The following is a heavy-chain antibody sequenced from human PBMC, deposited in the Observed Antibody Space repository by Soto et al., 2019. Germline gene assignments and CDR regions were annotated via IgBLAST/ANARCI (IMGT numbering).Heavy chain of an antibody. V-gene: IGHV4-59*12. CDR1: GGSISNSC. CDR3: ARGMTTVTTYDY. CDR2: NYYSGST. J-gene: IGHJ4*02. D-gene: IGHD4-4*01. Sequence: PSETLSLTCTVSGGSISNSCWSCIRESPGKGLEWIGYNYYSGSTYYNPSLKSRVSISVDRSKNQFSLNLSSVTAADTAVYYCARGMTTVTTYDYWGQGTLVTVSS.